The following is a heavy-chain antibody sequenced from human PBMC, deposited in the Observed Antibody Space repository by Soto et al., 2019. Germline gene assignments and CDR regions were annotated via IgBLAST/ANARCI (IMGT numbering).Heavy chain of an antibody. V-gene: IGHV1-3*01. Sequence: ASVKVSCKASGYTFTSYGIHWVRQAPGQRLEWMGWINAANGDTKYSPKFQGRVTITRDTSASTAYMELSSLRSEDTAVYYCVTRPVQANGIDWLDTWGQGTLVTVSS. CDR1: GYTFTSYG. D-gene: IGHD2-8*01. J-gene: IGHJ5*02. CDR3: VTRPVQANGIDWLDT. CDR2: INAANGDT.